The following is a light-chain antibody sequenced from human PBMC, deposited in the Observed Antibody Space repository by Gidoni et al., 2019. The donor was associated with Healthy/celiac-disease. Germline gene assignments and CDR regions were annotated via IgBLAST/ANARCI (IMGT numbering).Light chain of an antibody. J-gene: IGKJ1*01. CDR2: GAS. CDR1: QSVSSN. CDR3: QQYNNWPQT. V-gene: IGKV3-15*01. Sequence: EIVMTQSPATLSVSPGDRATLSCRASQSVSSNLAWYQQNPGQAPRLLIDGASTRATGIPARFRGRVSGTEVNLTSSSLQSEDFEVDHCQQYNNWPQTFGQXTKVESK.